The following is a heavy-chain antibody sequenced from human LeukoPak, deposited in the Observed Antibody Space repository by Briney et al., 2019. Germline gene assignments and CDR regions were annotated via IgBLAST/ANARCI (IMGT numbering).Heavy chain of an antibody. CDR2: ISAYNGST. D-gene: IGHD6-19*01. J-gene: IGHJ4*02. V-gene: IGHV1-18*01. Sequence: ASVKVSCKASGGTFSSYGISWVRQAPGQGLEWMGWISAYNGSTNYAQKLQGRVTMTTDTSTSTAYMELRSLRSDDTAVYYCARDSSGWYSDFDYWGQGTLVTVSS. CDR3: ARDSSGWYSDFDY. CDR1: GGTFSSYG.